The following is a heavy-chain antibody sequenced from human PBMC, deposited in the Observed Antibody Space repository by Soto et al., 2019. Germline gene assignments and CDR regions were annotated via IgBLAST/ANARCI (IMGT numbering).Heavy chain of an antibody. CDR3: AREVAYYYDSSGYYSHYYYDMDV. J-gene: IGHJ6*02. CDR1: GGSISSGDYY. D-gene: IGHD3-22*01. CDR2: IYYSGST. Sequence: PSETLSLTCTVSGGSISSGDYYWSWIRQPPGKGLEWIGYIYYSGSTYYNPSLKSRVTISVDTSKNQFSLKLSSVTAADTAVYYCAREVAYYYDSSGYYSHYYYDMDVWGQGTTVTVSS. V-gene: IGHV4-30-4*01.